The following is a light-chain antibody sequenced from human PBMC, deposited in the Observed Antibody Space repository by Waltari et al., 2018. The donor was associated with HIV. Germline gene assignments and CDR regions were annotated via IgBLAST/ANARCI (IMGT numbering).Light chain of an antibody. CDR2: DVT. Sequence: QSALTQPRSVSGSPGQSVPISCTGTSSDVGDYHYGSWYQQHPGKAPTVMIYDVTKRPSGVPDRFSGSKSGNTASLTISGLQAEDEADYYCCSYTGTYTLLFGGGTKLTVL. CDR3: CSYTGTYTLL. J-gene: IGLJ3*02. CDR1: SSDVGDYHY. V-gene: IGLV2-11*01.